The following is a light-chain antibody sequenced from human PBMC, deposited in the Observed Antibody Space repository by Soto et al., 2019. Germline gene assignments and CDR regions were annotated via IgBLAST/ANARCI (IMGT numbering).Light chain of an antibody. CDR2: EVS. V-gene: IGLV2-8*01. CDR1: SSDVGGYNY. Sequence: QSALTQPPSASGSPGQSVTISCTGTSSDVGGYNYVSWYQQHPGKAPKLMIYEVSKRPSGVPDRFSGSKSGNTASLTVSGLQAEDEADYYCCSYAGSNNYDFGTGTKLTVL. CDR3: CSYAGSNNYD. J-gene: IGLJ1*01.